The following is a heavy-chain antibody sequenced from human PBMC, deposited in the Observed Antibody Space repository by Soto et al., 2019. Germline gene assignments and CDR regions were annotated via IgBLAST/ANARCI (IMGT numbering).Heavy chain of an antibody. CDR1: GFTFSSYA. CDR3: ARYCSSTSCYGGAFDI. Sequence: EVQLVESGGGLVQPGGSLRLSCAASGFTFSSYAMHWVRQAPGKGLEYVSAISSNGGSTYYANSVKGRFTISRDNSKNTLYLQMGSLRAEDMAVYYCARYCSSTSCYGGAFDIWGQGTMVTVSS. V-gene: IGHV3-64*01. D-gene: IGHD2-2*01. CDR2: ISSNGGST. J-gene: IGHJ3*02.